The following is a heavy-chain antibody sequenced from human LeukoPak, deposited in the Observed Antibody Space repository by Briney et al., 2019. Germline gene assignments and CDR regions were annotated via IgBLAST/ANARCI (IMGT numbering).Heavy chain of an antibody. CDR1: GFTFSTYG. CDR2: MSYDGSNI. D-gene: IGHD2-21*02. J-gene: IGHJ4*02. V-gene: IGHV3-30*18. Sequence: GRSLRLSCAASGFTFSTYGMHWVRQTPGKGLERVAVMSYDGSNIYYGDSVKGRFTISRDNSKNTLYLQMNNLRVEDTALYYCAKVTPGSTARKSGLDYWGQGTLVTVSS. CDR3: AKVTPGSTARKSGLDY.